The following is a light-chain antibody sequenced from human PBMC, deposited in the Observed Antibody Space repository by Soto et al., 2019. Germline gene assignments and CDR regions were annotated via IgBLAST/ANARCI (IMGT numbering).Light chain of an antibody. CDR3: QKGYGRPQA. CDR2: TAS. V-gene: IGKV1-5*01. J-gene: IGKJ1*01. CDR1: RTSGSW. Sequence: TGAPSTLAGAVGERVIYTCRGSRTSGSWLAWYPQTPGKAPKPLIYTASSLHSGVPSRYMGRGSGTDFSLTINSLRSEDSAAYYIQKGYGRPQAVGQGTQVDIK.